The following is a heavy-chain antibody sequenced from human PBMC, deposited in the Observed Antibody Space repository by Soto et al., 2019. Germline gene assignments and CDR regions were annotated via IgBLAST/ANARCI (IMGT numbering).Heavy chain of an antibody. Sequence: PSETLSLTCTVSGGSISSSGYYWSWIRQPPGKGLEWIGYIYYSGITDYNPSLKSRVTISVDTSKSQFSLKLSSVTAADTAVYYCARGGGVYYFDYWGQGTLVTVSS. D-gene: IGHD2-8*02. V-gene: IGHV4-61*08. CDR1: GGSISSSGYY. CDR3: ARGGGVYYFDY. CDR2: IYYSGIT. J-gene: IGHJ4*02.